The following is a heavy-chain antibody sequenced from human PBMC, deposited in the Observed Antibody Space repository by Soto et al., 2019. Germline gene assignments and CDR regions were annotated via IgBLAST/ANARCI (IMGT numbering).Heavy chain of an antibody. D-gene: IGHD3-16*01. CDR1: GYTSSSYG. CDR2: ISVFNGDT. Sequence: QVQLLQSGGEVKTPGASVKVSCKALGYTSSSYGINWVRQAPGQGLEWMGWISVFNGDTKYAQKFQGRVAITKYPGTSTAHMELRSLRSDDAAVYFCATKDDHKDDQPYYYGMDVWGQGTTVAVSS. CDR3: ATKDDHKDDQPYYYGMDV. V-gene: IGHV1-18*01. J-gene: IGHJ6*02.